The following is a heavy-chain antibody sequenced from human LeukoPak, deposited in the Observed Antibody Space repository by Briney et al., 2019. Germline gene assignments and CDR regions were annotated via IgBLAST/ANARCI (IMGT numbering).Heavy chain of an antibody. D-gene: IGHD3-9*01. V-gene: IGHV3-30*02. CDR1: GFTFSSYG. Sequence: GGSLRLSCAASGFTFSSYGMHWVRQAPGKGLEWVAFIRNDGSNKYYADSVKGRFTISRDNAKNSLYLQMNSLRAEDTAVYYCASLLRYFDWGNWGQGTLVTVSS. J-gene: IGHJ4*02. CDR3: ASLLRYFDWGN. CDR2: IRNDGSNK.